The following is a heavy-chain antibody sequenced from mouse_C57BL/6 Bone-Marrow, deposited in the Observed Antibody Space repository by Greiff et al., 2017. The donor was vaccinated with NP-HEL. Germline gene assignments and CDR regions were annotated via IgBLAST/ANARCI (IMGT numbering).Heavy chain of an antibody. J-gene: IGHJ4*01. CDR2: INPGSGGT. CDR3: ARRDYDYHYYAMDY. D-gene: IGHD2-4*01. Sequence: QVHVKQSGAELVRPGTSVKVSCKASGYAFTNYLIEWVKQRPGQGLEWIGVINPGSGGTNYNEKFKGKATLTADKSSSTAYMQLSSLTSEDSAVYFCARRDYDYHYYAMDYWGQGTSVTVSS. V-gene: IGHV1-54*01. CDR1: GYAFTNYL.